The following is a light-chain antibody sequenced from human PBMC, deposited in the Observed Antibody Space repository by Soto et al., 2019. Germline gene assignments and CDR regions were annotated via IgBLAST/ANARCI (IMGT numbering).Light chain of an antibody. V-gene: IGLV2-14*01. J-gene: IGLJ1*01. CDR2: EVN. CDR3: LSYADTAYV. CDR1: SSDIGAYDY. Sequence: QSVLTQPASLSGSPGQSITISCTGTSSDIGAYDYVSWFQQHPGKAPKLMISEVNNRPSGVSNRFSGSKSGNTAFLTVSGLQAEDEADYYCLSYADTAYVFGTGTKVTVL.